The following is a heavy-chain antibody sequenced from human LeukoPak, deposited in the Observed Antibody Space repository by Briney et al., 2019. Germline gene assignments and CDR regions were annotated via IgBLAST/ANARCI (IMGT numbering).Heavy chain of an antibody. CDR2: IYYSGST. CDR3: ARGITGTDDPLDYYYYYMDV. CDR1: GGSISSYY. V-gene: IGHV4-59*01. J-gene: IGHJ6*03. Sequence: SETLSLTCTVSGGSISSYYWSWIRQPPGKGLEWIGYIYYSGSTNYNPSLKSRVTISVDTSKNQFSLKLSSVTAADTAVYYCARGITGTDDPLDYYYYYMDVWGKGTTVTVSS. D-gene: IGHD1-7*01.